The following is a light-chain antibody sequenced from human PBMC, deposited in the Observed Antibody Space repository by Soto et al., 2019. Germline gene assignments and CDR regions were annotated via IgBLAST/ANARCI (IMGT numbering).Light chain of an antibody. CDR2: ANS. Sequence: QSVLTRPPSVSGAPGQRVTIACTGSSSNIGAGSDVHWYQQLPGTAPKLLIYANSNRPSGVPDRFSGSKSGTSASLAITGLQAEDEADYYCQSYDSSLSAVVFGGGTKLTVL. J-gene: IGLJ2*01. CDR1: SSNIGAGSD. V-gene: IGLV1-40*01. CDR3: QSYDSSLSAVV.